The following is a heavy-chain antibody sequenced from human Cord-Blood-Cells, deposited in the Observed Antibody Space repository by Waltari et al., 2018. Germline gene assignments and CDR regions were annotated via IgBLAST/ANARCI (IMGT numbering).Heavy chain of an antibody. V-gene: IGHV1-69*01. CDR2: IIPIFGTA. Sequence: LEWMGGIIPIFGTANYAQKFQGRVTITADESTSTAYMELSSLRSEDTAVYYCARDRQFGRNYDILTGYYYWGQGTLVTVSS. CDR3: ARDRQFGRNYDILTGYYY. J-gene: IGHJ4*02. D-gene: IGHD3-9*01.